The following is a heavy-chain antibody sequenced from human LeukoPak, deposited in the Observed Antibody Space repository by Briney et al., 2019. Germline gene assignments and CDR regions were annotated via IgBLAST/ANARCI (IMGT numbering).Heavy chain of an antibody. V-gene: IGHV3-23*01. D-gene: IGHD3-3*01. Sequence: GGSLRLSCAASGFTFSSYAMSGVRQAPGKGLEWVSAISGSGGSTYYADSVKGRFTISRDNSKNTLYLQMNSLRAEDTAVYYCAKSREGIFGVVTAYYFDYWGQGTLVTVSS. CDR2: ISGSGGST. CDR1: GFTFSSYA. CDR3: AKSREGIFGVVTAYYFDY. J-gene: IGHJ4*02.